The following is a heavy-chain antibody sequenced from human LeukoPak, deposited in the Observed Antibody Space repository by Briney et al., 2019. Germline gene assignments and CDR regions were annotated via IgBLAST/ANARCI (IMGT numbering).Heavy chain of an antibody. CDR2: INQDGSAK. D-gene: IGHD3-10*01. J-gene: IGHJ6*02. CDR3: ARLDLYYGSGTYYSDPYYGMDV. V-gene: IGHV3-7*04. CDR1: GFTFTNYW. Sequence: TGGSLRLSCAASGFTFTNYWMTWVRQVPGKGLEWVADINQDGSAKKYVDSLKGRFTISRDNAKNSMYLQMNSMRAEDTAVYYCARLDLYYGSGTYYSDPYYGMDVWGQGTTVTVS.